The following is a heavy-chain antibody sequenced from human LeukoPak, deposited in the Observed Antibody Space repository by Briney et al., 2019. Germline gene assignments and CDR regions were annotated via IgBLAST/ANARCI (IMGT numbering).Heavy chain of an antibody. Sequence: SETLSLTCTVSGVSISSYYWSWIRQPPGKGLEWIGYIYYSGSTNYNPSLRSRVTISVDTSKNQFSLKLSSVTAADTAVYYCARIRGYDILTGLGFDYWGQGTLVTVSS. V-gene: IGHV4-59*01. CDR1: GVSISSYY. D-gene: IGHD3-9*01. J-gene: IGHJ4*02. CDR2: IYYSGST. CDR3: ARIRGYDILTGLGFDY.